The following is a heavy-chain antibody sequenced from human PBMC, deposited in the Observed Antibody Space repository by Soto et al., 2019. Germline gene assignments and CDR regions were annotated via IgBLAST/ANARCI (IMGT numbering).Heavy chain of an antibody. V-gene: IGHV4-39*02. D-gene: IGHD1-1*01. J-gene: IGHJ4*02. CDR2: IKYRGYT. CDR3: ARENDPPADAYNFDF. CDR1: GDSISRNYY. Sequence: QLQLQESGPGLVKPSETLSLTCTVSGDSISRNYYWGWFRQPPGKGLEWIGSIKYRGYTAYNPSLKSRLTVAIDTSKNQFSLMLSSVTAADTAMYYCARENDPPADAYNFDFWGQGIPVTISS.